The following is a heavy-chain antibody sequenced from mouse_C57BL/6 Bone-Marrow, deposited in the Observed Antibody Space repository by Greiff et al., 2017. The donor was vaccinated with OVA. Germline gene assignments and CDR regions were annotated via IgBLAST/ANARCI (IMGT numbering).Heavy chain of an antibody. J-gene: IGHJ1*03. CDR1: GYTFTGYW. CDR3: ARSRITTVVATRYFDV. D-gene: IGHD1-1*01. Sequence: QVQLQQSGAELMKPGASVKLSCKATGYTFTGYWIEWVKQRPGHGLEWIGEILPGSGSTNYNEKFKGKATFTADPSSNTAYMQLSSLTTEDSAIYYCARSRITTVVATRYFDVWGTGTTVTVSS. V-gene: IGHV1-9*01. CDR2: ILPGSGST.